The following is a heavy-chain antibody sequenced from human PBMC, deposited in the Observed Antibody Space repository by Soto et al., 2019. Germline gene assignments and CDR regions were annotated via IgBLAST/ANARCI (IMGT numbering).Heavy chain of an antibody. CDR1: GYTFNRYA. Sequence: ASVKDSCKASGYTFNRYAISWVRQAPGQGLEWMGWISAYNGNTNYAQKLQGRVTMTTDTSTSTAYMELRSLRSDDTAVYYCARLYYYDSSGYYYVEDFWGQ. J-gene: IGHJ6*02. V-gene: IGHV1-18*01. CDR2: ISAYNGNT. D-gene: IGHD3-22*01. CDR3: ARLYYYDSSGYYYVEDF.